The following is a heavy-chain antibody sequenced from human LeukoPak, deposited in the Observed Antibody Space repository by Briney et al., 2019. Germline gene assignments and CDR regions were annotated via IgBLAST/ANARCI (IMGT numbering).Heavy chain of an antibody. Sequence: GGSLSLSFTGSGVTFEDYYLSWIRQAPGKGLEWISYVSSTGGDKFYADSVKGRFTISRDNARNSVYMEMNDLMDEDTAFYYCARGENGSFDRWGQGTLVIVSS. V-gene: IGHV3-11*01. CDR2: VSSTGGDK. CDR3: ARGENGSFDR. CDR1: GVTFEDYY. J-gene: IGHJ4*02. D-gene: IGHD3-10*01.